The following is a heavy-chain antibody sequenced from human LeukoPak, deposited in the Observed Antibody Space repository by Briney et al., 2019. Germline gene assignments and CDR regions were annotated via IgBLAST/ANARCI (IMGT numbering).Heavy chain of an antibody. CDR2: IYSGGST. J-gene: IGHJ6*03. D-gene: IGHD6-19*01. CDR1: GFTVSSNY. V-gene: IGHV3-53*01. Sequence: GGSLRLSCAASGFTVSSNYMSWVRQAPEKGLEWVSVIYSGGSTYYADSVKGRFTISRDNSKNTLYLQMNSLRAEDTAVYYCTRVQSGWQWLDYYYMDVWGKGTTVTVSS. CDR3: TRVQSGWQWLDYYYMDV.